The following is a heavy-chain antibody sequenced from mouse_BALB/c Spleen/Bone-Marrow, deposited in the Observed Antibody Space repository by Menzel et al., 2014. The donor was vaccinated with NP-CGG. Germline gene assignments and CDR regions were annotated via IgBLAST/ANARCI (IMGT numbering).Heavy chain of an antibody. J-gene: IGHJ3*01. CDR2: ISGGGSYA. V-gene: IGHV5-9-2*01. CDR1: GFSFNSYG. D-gene: IGHD2-4*01. Sequence: EVKLVESGGGLVKSGGSLKLSCAASGFSFNSYGMSWVRQTPEKRLEWVATISGGGSYAFYPDSVKGRFTISRDNAKNNLYLQLSSLRSEDTDLYYCARHAYYDQTEVSFVYWGQGTLVTVSA. CDR3: ARHAYYDQTEVSFVY.